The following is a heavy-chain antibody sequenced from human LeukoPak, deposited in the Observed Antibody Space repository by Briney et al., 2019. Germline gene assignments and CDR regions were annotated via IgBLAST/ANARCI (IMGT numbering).Heavy chain of an antibody. CDR3: ARGARGSGTASDY. J-gene: IGHJ4*02. CDR2: INSDGSST. D-gene: IGHD3-10*01. V-gene: IGHV3-74*01. CDR1: GFTFSSYW. Sequence: GGSLRLSCAASGFTFSSYWMHWVRQAPGKGLVWVSRINSDGSSTNYADSVKGRFTISRDNARNTLHLQMNSLRAEDTAVYYCARGARGSGTASDYWGQGTLVTVSS.